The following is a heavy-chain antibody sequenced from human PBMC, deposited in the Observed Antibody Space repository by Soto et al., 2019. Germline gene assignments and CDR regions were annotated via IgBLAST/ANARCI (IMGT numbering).Heavy chain of an antibody. J-gene: IGHJ6*02. CDR3: AKKGGSCPQMLPSCRYYGMDV. CDR2: ISYDGSNK. D-gene: IGHD2-15*01. V-gene: IGHV3-30*18. CDR1: GFTFSSYG. Sequence: PGGSLRLSCAASGFTFSSYGMHWVRQAPGKGLEWVAVISYDGSNKYYADSVKGRFTISRDNSKNTLYLQMNSLRAEDTAVYYCAKKGGSCPQMLPSCRYYGMDVWGQGTTVTVSS.